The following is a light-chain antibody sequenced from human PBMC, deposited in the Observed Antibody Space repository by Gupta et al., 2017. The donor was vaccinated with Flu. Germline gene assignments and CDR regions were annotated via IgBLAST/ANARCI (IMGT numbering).Light chain of an antibody. CDR1: GSDVGGYNY. CDR3: CSYAGSYSFG. V-gene: IGLV2-11*01. CDR2: DVS. Sequence: QSALTQPRSVSGSPGQSVTISCTGTGSDVGGYNYVSWYRQHPGEAPKLIVSDVSKRPSGVPDRFSGSKSGNTASLTNSGLQVDDEADYYCCSYAGSYSFGFGGGTKLTVL. J-gene: IGLJ2*01.